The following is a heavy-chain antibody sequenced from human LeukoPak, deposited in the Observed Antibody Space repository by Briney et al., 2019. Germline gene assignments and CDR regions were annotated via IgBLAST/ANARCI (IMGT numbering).Heavy chain of an antibody. CDR2: IYHSGST. CDR3: ASRQQQHDH. D-gene: IGHD6-13*01. Sequence: SETLSLTCTVSGYSISSGYYWGWIRQPPGKGLEWIGSIYHSGSTYYNPSLKSRVTISVDTSKNQFSLKLSSVTAADTAVYYCASRQQQHDHWGQGTLVTVSS. V-gene: IGHV4-38-2*02. J-gene: IGHJ4*02. CDR1: GYSISSGYY.